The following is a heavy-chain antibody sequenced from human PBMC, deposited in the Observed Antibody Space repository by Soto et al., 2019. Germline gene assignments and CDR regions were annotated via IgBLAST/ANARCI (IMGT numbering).Heavy chain of an antibody. D-gene: IGHD3-3*01. CDR1: GFSLSTSGVG. J-gene: IGHJ5*02. Sequence: SGPTLVNPTQTLTLTCTFSGFSLSTSGVGVGWIRQPPGKALEWLALIYWDDDKRYNPSLKSRLTITKDTSKNQVVLTMTNMDPVDTATYYCAHSRWGLLEWLNWFDPWGQGTLVTVSS. CDR2: IYWDDDK. CDR3: AHSRWGLLEWLNWFDP. V-gene: IGHV2-5*02.